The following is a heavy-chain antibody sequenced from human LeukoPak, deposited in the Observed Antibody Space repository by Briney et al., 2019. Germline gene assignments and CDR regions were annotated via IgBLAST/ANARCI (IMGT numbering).Heavy chain of an antibody. CDR2: LNPNSGNR. V-gene: IGHV1-8*01. CDR1: GDTFNSYD. CDR3: ARGRYYYGSGTRFDY. J-gene: IGHJ4*02. D-gene: IGHD3-10*01. Sequence: GASVKVSCKASGDTFNSYDINWVRQATGQGLEWMGWLNPNSGNRGYAQKFQGRVTMTRNTSISTAYMELSSLRSEDTAVYYCARGRYYYGSGTRFDYWGQGTLVTVSS.